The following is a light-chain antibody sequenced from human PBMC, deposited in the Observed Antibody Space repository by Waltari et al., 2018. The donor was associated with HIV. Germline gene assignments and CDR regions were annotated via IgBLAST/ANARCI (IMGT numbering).Light chain of an antibody. CDR3: QERSNWPPIT. J-gene: IGKJ5*01. CDR2: DPS. V-gene: IGKV3-11*01. Sequence: EIVLTQSPATMSLSPGERATLSCRASQSVGTFLGWYQQKPGQAPRLLVYDPSNTAAGIPARFRGSGSGTDFTLTISSLEPEDSAVYYCQERSNWPPITFGQGTRLEIK. CDR1: QSVGTF.